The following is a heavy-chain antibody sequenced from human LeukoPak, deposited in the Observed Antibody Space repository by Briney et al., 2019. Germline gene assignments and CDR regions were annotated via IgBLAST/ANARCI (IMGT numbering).Heavy chain of an antibody. J-gene: IGHJ4*02. CDR2: IYYSGST. Sequence: SETLSLTCTVSGGSISSYYWSWIRQPPGKGLEWIGYIYYSGSTNYNPSLKSRVTISVDTSKNQFSLKLSSVTAADTAVYYCARVRRPMLTYFDYWGQGTLVTVSS. CDR1: GGSISSYY. CDR3: ARVRRPMLTYFDY. V-gene: IGHV4-59*01. D-gene: IGHD3-10*02.